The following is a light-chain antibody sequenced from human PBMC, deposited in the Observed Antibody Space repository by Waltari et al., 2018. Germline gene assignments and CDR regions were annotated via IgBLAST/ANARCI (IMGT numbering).Light chain of an antibody. V-gene: IGKV2-28*01. CDR3: MQALREPIT. J-gene: IGKJ5*01. Sequence: IVMTQSPLSPPVTPGEPASISCRSSQSLLHRNGYNYLDWYLQKPGQSPQLLIYLGSNRASGVPDRFSGSGSGTDFTLKINRVEAEDVGVYYCMQALREPITFGQGTRLEI. CDR1: QSLLHRNGYNY. CDR2: LGS.